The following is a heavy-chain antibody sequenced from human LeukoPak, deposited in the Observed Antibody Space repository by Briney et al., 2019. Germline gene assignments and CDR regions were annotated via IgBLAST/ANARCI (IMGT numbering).Heavy chain of an antibody. Sequence: GGSLRLSCAASGFTFDDYGMSWVRHAPGKGLEWVSGINWNGGSTGYADSVKGRFTISRDNAKNSLYLQMNSLRAEDTALYYCARAVRYYYDSSGYFNAFDIWGQGTMVTVSS. CDR3: ARAVRYYYDSSGYFNAFDI. CDR2: INWNGGST. V-gene: IGHV3-20*04. J-gene: IGHJ3*02. CDR1: GFTFDDYG. D-gene: IGHD3-22*01.